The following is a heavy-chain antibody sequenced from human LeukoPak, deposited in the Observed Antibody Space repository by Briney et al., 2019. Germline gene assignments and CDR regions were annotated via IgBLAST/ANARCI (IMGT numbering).Heavy chain of an antibody. D-gene: IGHD3-10*01. Sequence: GGSLRLSCTASEFIVSTNYMSWVRQAPGQGLEWVSVLFSGGSTYYADSVKGRFTISRDNSKNTLYLQMNSLRAEDTAVYYCAKANVYGSGSYYKRPPGYWGQGTLVTVSS. V-gene: IGHV3-53*01. CDR3: AKANVYGSGSYYKRPPGY. CDR1: EFIVSTNY. J-gene: IGHJ4*02. CDR2: LFSGGST.